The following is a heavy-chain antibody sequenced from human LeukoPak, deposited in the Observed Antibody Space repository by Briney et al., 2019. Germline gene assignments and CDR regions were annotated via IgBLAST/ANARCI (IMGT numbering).Heavy chain of an antibody. CDR2: FDPEDGET. J-gene: IGHJ4*02. V-gene: IGHV1-24*01. CDR1: GFALPEFS. CDR3: ATGPDPFDY. Sequence: ASVKVSCKVFGFALPEFSLHWVRQAPGKGLEWMGGFDPEDGETIYAQKFQGRVTMTEDTSTDTAYMELSSLRSEDTAVYYCATGPDPFDYWGQGTLVTVSS.